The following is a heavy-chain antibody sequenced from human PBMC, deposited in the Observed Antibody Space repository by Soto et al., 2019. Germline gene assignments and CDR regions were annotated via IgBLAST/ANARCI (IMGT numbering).Heavy chain of an antibody. CDR3: AILYNQYDFWSGDPSYYFDY. J-gene: IGHJ4*02. CDR2: MNPNSGNT. Sequence: QVQLVQSGAAVKKLGASVKVSCKASGYTFTSYDITWVRQATGQGLEWMGWMNPNSGNTGYAQKFQGRVTMTRNTSISTAYMELSSLRSEDTAVYYFAILYNQYDFWSGDPSYYFDYWGQGTLVTVSS. CDR1: GYTFTSYD. D-gene: IGHD3-3*01. V-gene: IGHV1-8*01.